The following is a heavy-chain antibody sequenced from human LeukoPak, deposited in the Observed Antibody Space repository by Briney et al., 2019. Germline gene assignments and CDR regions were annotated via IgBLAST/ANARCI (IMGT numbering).Heavy chain of an antibody. V-gene: IGHV2-70*11. CDR2: IDWDDDK. Sequence: SGPTLVKPTQTLTLTCTFSGFSLSTSGMCVSWIRQPPGKALEWLARIDWDDDKYYSTSLKTRLTISKDTSKNQVVLTMTNMDPVDTATYYCARIRYYYDSSGYYYPFDYWGQGTLVTVSS. J-gene: IGHJ4*02. CDR1: GFSLSTSGMC. D-gene: IGHD3-22*01. CDR3: ARIRYYYDSSGYYYPFDY.